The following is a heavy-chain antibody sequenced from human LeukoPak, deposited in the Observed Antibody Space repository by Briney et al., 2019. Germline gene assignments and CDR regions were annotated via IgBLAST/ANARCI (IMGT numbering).Heavy chain of an antibody. J-gene: IGHJ4*02. Sequence: GGSLRLSCAASGFTFSSYEMNWVRQAPGKGLEWVSYISASGRTTYYADSVKGRFTISRDNAKNSLYLQMNSLRAEDTAVYYCARDDGVTNFDYWGQGTLVTVSS. V-gene: IGHV3-48*03. CDR2: ISASGRTT. CDR1: GFTFSSYE. D-gene: IGHD3-10*01. CDR3: ARDDGVTNFDY.